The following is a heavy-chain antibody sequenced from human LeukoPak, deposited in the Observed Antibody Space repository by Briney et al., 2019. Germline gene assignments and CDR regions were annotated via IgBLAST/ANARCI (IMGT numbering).Heavy chain of an antibody. CDR1: GFTFSSYA. D-gene: IGHD5-12*01. CDR3: AKNSGYDHYYYYGMDV. Sequence: GGSLRLSCAASGFTFSSYAMSWVRQAPGKGLEWVSAISGSGGSTYYADSVKGRFTISRDNSKNTLYLQMNSLRAEDTAVYYCAKNSGYDHYYYYGMDVWGQGTTVTASS. J-gene: IGHJ6*02. CDR2: ISGSGGST. V-gene: IGHV3-23*01.